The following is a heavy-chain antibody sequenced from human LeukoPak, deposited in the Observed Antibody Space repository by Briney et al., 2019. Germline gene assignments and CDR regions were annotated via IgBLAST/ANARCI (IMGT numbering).Heavy chain of an antibody. CDR2: INPNSGGT. CDR3: ARVGYYESSGYYEY. Sequence: ASVKVSCKASGYTLTDYYMHWVRQAPGQGLERMGRINPNSGGTNYAQKFQGRVTMTRDTSISTVYMELSWLRSDDTAVYYCARVGYYESSGYYEYWGQGTLVTVSS. J-gene: IGHJ4*02. V-gene: IGHV1-2*06. D-gene: IGHD3-22*01. CDR1: GYTLTDYY.